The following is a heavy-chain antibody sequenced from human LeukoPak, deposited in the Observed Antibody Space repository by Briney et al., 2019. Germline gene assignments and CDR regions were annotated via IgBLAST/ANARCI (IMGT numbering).Heavy chain of an antibody. Sequence: SETLSLTCTVSGGSISSYYWSWIRQPAGKGLEWIGRIYTSGSTNYNPSLKSRVTMSVDTSKNQISLKLSSVTAADTAVYYCARTIQLWKATVWFXXWGQGTLVTV. D-gene: IGHD5-18*01. V-gene: IGHV4-4*07. CDR1: GGSISSYY. CDR3: ARTIQLWKATVWFXX. CDR2: IYTSGST. J-gene: IGHJ5*02.